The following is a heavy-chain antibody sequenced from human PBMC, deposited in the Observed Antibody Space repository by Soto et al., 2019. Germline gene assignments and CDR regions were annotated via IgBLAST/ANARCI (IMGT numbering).Heavy chain of an antibody. V-gene: IGHV4-39*01. CDR1: GGSISSSSYY. Sequence: PSETLSLTCTVSGGSISSSSYYWGWIRQPPGKGLEWIGSIYYSGSTYYNPSLKSRVTISVDTSKNQFSLKLSSVTAADTAVYYCARRNTMIVQGARAFDIWGKGKMV. J-gene: IGHJ3*02. CDR3: ARRNTMIVQGARAFDI. CDR2: IYYSGST. D-gene: IGHD3-22*01.